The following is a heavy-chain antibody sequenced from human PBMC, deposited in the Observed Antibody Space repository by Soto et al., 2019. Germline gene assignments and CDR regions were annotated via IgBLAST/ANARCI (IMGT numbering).Heavy chain of an antibody. CDR2: ISAYNGNT. D-gene: IGHD3-22*01. Sequence: ASVNVSCKASGYTFTSYGISWVRQAPGQGLEWMGWISAYNGNTNYAQKLQGRVTMTTDASTSTAYMELRSLRSDDTAVYYCARDYITMIVVVHLGYWGQGALVTVSS. V-gene: IGHV1-18*01. CDR3: ARDYITMIVVVHLGY. CDR1: GYTFTSYG. J-gene: IGHJ4*02.